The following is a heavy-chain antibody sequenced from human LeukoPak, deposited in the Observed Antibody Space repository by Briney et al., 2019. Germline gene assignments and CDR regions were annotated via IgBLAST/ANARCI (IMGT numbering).Heavy chain of an antibody. CDR2: IYTSGST. CDR3: ARTRYDYGGNRFDY. V-gene: IGHV4-4*07. Sequence: PSETLSLTCTVSGGSISSYYWSWIRQPAGKGLEWIGRIYTSGSTNHNPSLKSRVTMSVDTSKNQFSLKLSSVTAADTAVYYCARTRYDYGGNRFDYWGQGTLVTVSS. CDR1: GGSISSYY. J-gene: IGHJ4*02. D-gene: IGHD4-23*01.